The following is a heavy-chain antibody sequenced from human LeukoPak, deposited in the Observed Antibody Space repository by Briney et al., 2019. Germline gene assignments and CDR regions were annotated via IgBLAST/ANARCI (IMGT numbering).Heavy chain of an antibody. Sequence: GGSLRLSCAASGFTFSGSAMHWVRQASGKGLEWVGRIRSKANSYATAYAASVKGRFTISRDDSKNTAYLQMNSLKTEDTAVYYCTRTYYYDSNGQGFDYWGQGTLVTVSS. CDR2: IRSKANSYAT. CDR1: GFTFSGSA. D-gene: IGHD3-22*01. CDR3: TRTYYYDSNGQGFDY. J-gene: IGHJ4*02. V-gene: IGHV3-73*01.